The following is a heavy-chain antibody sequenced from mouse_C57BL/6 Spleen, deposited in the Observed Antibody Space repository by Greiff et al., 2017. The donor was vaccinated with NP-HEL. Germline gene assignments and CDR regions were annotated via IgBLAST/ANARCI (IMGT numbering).Heavy chain of an antibody. V-gene: IGHV1-20*01. J-gene: IGHJ2*01. CDR1: GYSFTGYF. Sequence: EVKVVESGPELVKPGDSVKISCKASGYSFTGYFMNWVMQSHGKSLEWIGRINPYNGDTFYNQKFKGKATLTVDKSSSTAHMELRSLTSEDSAVYYCARYYGYDGYYFDYWGQGTTLTVSS. CDR2: INPYNGDT. D-gene: IGHD2-2*01. CDR3: ARYYGYDGYYFDY.